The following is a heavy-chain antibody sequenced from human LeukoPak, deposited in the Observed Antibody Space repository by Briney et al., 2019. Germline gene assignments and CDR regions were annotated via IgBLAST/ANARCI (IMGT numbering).Heavy chain of an antibody. V-gene: IGHV3-48*01. CDR1: GFAFSSYN. D-gene: IGHD2-2*01. CDR2: ISSGSDTI. Sequence: QPGGSLRLSCAASGFAFSSYNMNWVRQAPGKGLEWVSYISSGSDTIFYADSVKGRFTISRDNAKNSLYLQMNSLRAEDTAVYYCARTYCASTSCPTFEYWGQGTLVTVSS. CDR3: ARTYCASTSCPTFEY. J-gene: IGHJ4*02.